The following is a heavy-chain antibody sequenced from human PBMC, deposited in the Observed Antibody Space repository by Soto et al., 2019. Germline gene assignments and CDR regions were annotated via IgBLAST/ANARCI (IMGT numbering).Heavy chain of an antibody. CDR1: GGSISSSSYY. J-gene: IGHJ4*02. Sequence: PSETLSLTCTVSGGSISSSSYYWGWIRQPPGKGLEWIGSIYYSGSTYYNPSLKSRVTISVDTSKNQFSLKLSSVTAADTAVYYCARGQFFGVVTITYWGQGTPVTVSS. D-gene: IGHD3-3*01. CDR3: ARGQFFGVVTITY. CDR2: IYYSGST. V-gene: IGHV4-39*07.